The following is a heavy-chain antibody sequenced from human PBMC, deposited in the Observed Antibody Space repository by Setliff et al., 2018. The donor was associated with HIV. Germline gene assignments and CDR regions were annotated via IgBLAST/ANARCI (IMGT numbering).Heavy chain of an antibody. CDR1: GYTFTSYY. V-gene: IGHV1-46*01. Sequence: ASVKVSCKASGYTFTSYYMHWVRQAPGQGLEWMGIINPSGGSTSYAQKFQGRVTVTRDTSTSTVYMELSSLRSEDTAVYYCARDLERYDYVWGSYTPPGYYFDYWGQGTLVTVSS. J-gene: IGHJ4*02. CDR3: ARDLERYDYVWGSYTPPGYYFDY. CDR2: INPSGGST. D-gene: IGHD3-16*01.